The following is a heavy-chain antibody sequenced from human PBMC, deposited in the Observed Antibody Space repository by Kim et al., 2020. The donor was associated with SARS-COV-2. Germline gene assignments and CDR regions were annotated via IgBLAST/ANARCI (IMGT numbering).Heavy chain of an antibody. CDR2: IYYSGST. Sequence: SETLSLTCTVSGGSISSSSYYWGWIRQPPGKGLEWIGSIYYSGSTYYNPSLKSRVTISVDTSKNQFSLKLSSVTAADTAVYYCARRVVIHWYFDLWGRGTLVTLSP. CDR3: ARRVVIHWYFDL. D-gene: IGHD3-16*02. V-gene: IGHV4-39*01. J-gene: IGHJ2*01. CDR1: GGSISSSSYY.